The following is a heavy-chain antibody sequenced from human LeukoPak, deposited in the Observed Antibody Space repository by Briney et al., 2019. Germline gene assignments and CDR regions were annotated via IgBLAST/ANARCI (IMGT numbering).Heavy chain of an antibody. Sequence: PGGSLRLSCAASGFTLRNYWMHWVRQVPGRGLVWVSRISGDGSGTNYADSVKGRFTISRDNAKNTVYLQINNLRAEDTAVYFCARYSSSSGGPSYFLDYWGQGTLDTVSS. CDR2: ISGDGSGT. D-gene: IGHD6-6*01. CDR3: ARYSSSSGGPSYFLDY. V-gene: IGHV3-74*01. CDR1: GFTLRNYW. J-gene: IGHJ4*02.